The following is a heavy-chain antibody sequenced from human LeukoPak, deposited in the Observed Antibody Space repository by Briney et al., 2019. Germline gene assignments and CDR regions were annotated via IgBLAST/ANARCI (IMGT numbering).Heavy chain of an antibody. CDR3: ARAAQLVRDFDY. Sequence: SETLSLTCAVYGGSFSGYYWSWIRQPPGKGLEWIGEINHSGSTNYNPSLMSRVTISVDTSKNQFSLKLSSVTAADTAVYYCARAAQLVRDFDYWGQGTLVTVSS. CDR1: GGSFSGYY. J-gene: IGHJ4*02. CDR2: INHSGST. D-gene: IGHD6-13*01. V-gene: IGHV4-34*01.